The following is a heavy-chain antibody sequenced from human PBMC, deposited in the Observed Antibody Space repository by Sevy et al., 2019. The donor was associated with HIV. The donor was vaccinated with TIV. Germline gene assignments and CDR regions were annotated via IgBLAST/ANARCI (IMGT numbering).Heavy chain of an antibody. CDR2: ISSSSSYI. V-gene: IGHV3-21*01. CDR1: GFPFSSYA. D-gene: IGHD2-2*01. Sequence: GGSLRLSCAASGFPFSSYAMSWVRQAPGKGLEWVSSISSSSSYIYYADSVKGRFTISRDNAKNSLYLQMNSLRAEDTAVYYCAREPQTYCSSTSCYLGPFDYWGQGTLVTVSS. CDR3: AREPQTYCSSTSCYLGPFDY. J-gene: IGHJ4*02.